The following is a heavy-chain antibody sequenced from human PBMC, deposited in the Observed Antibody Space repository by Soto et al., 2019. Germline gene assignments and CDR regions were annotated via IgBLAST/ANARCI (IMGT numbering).Heavy chain of an antibody. CDR1: GYTFTSYY. CDR3: ARDAVVVVAAETYGMDV. V-gene: IGHV1-46*01. CDR2: INPSGGST. J-gene: IGHJ6*02. Sequence: ASVKVSCKASGYTFTSYYMHWVRQAPGQGLEWMGIINPSGGSTSYAQKFQGRVTMTRDTSTSTVYMELSSLRSEDTAVYYCARDAVVVVAAETYGMDVWGQGTTVTVSS. D-gene: IGHD2-15*01.